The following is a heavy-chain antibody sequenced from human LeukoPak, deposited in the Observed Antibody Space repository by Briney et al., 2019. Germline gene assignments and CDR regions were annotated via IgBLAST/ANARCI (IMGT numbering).Heavy chain of an antibody. CDR1: GGSITGYY. D-gene: IGHD3-9*01. J-gene: IGHJ4*02. V-gene: IGHV4-34*01. CDR2: IHYTGAT. Sequence: SETLSPTCAVYGGSITGYYWSWIRQTPGRGLEWVGEIHYTGATSYNPSLKSRATISTDTSKNQFSLRLSSVTAADTAVYYCARGSILTGYCFDFWGQGALVTVSS. CDR3: ARGSILTGYCFDF.